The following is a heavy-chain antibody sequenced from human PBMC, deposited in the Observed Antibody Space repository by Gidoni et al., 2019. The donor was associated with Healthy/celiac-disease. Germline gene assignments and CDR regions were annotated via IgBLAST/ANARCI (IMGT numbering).Heavy chain of an antibody. CDR2: ISGSGGST. D-gene: IGHD3-3*01. Sequence: EVQLVESGGGLVQPGGSLRLSCAASGFTFSSSAMGWVRQAPGKGLEWVSAISGSGGSTYYADSVKGRFTISRDNSKNTLYLQMNSLRAEDTAVYYCAKDGPFGVVILPNWYFDLWGRGTLVTVSS. CDR1: GFTFSSSA. CDR3: AKDGPFGVVILPNWYFDL. J-gene: IGHJ2*01. V-gene: IGHV3-23*04.